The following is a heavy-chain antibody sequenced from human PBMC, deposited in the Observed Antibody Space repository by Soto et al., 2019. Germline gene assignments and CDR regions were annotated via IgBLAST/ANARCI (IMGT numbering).Heavy chain of an antibody. D-gene: IGHD6-13*01. V-gene: IGHV3-30*04. Sequence: GGTLRLSCAASGFNFSSYAMHWVRQAPGKGLEWVAVISYDGGKKYYADSVKGRFTISRDNSKNTLYVEMNSLSAEDTAVYYCVIEVKPAAGSTTHHWGQGTLVTVSS. CDR3: VIEVKPAAGSTTHH. J-gene: IGHJ5*02. CDR2: ISYDGGKK. CDR1: GFNFSSYA.